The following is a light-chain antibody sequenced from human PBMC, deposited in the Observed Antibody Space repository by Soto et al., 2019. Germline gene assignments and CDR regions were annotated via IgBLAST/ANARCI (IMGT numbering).Light chain of an antibody. J-gene: IGKJ4*01. V-gene: IGKV1-33*01. Sequence: LTASVGDRVTITCMASQDITYYLNWYQHRPGKAPELLIYDASNLEAGVPSRFSGSGSGTDFTFTISSLQPEDIAPYYCPQYEIVPLPFAGGTKLAIK. CDR1: QDITYY. CDR3: PQYEIVPLP. CDR2: DAS.